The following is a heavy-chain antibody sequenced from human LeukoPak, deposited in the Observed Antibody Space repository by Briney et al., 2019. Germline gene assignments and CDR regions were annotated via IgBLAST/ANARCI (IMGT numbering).Heavy chain of an antibody. CDR3: ARDKGKYEQQLVRGWFDP. V-gene: IGHV4-39*07. Sequence: SETLSLTCTVSGGSISSSSYYWGWIRQPPGKGLEWIGSIYYSGSTYYNPSLKSRVTISVDTSKNQFSLKLSSVTAADTAVYYCARDKGKYEQQLVRGWFDPWGQGTLVTVSS. J-gene: IGHJ5*02. CDR2: IYYSGST. CDR1: GGSISSSSYY. D-gene: IGHD6-13*01.